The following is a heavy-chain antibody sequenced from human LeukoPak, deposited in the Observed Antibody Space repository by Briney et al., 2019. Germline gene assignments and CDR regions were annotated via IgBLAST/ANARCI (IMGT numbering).Heavy chain of an antibody. V-gene: IGHV3-33*01. D-gene: IGHD2-8*01. CDR1: GFTFSSYG. Sequence: GGSLRLSCAASGFTFSSYGMHWVRQAPGKGLEWVAVIWYDGSNKYYADSVKGRFTISRDNSKNTLYLQMNSLRAEDTAVYYCARDFGPGMVYAIDYWGQGTLVTVSS. CDR2: IWYDGSNK. J-gene: IGHJ4*02. CDR3: ARDFGPGMVYAIDY.